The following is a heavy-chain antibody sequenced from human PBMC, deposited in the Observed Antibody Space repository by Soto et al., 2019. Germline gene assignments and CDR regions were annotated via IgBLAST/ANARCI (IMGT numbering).Heavy chain of an antibody. CDR2: ISSSSRYV. D-gene: IGHD3-22*01. CDR3: AGGRRNYDSSGYYWNFVY. J-gene: IGHJ4*02. CDR1: GFTFSSYS. V-gene: IGHV3-21*06. Sequence: EVQLVESGGGLVKPGGSLRLSCAASGFTFSSYSMNWVRQAPGKGLEWVASISSSSRYVYYADSVKGRFTISRDNAKNSLYLQKNSLRAEDTALYSCAGGRRNYDSSGYYWNFVYWGQGTLVTVSS.